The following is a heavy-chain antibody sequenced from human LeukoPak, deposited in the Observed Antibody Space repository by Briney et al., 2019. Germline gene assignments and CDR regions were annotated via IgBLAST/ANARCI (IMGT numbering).Heavy chain of an antibody. CDR3: ARGKAYCSSTSCYIYYYYYGMDV. J-gene: IGHJ6*02. CDR2: MNPNSGNT. V-gene: IGHV1-8*01. CDR1: GYTFTSYD. Sequence: ASVKVSCKASGYTFTSYDINWVRQATGQGLEWMGSMNPNSGNTGYAQKFQGRVTMTRNTSISTAYMELSSLRSEDTAVYYCARGKAYCSSTSCYIYYYYYGMDVWGQGTTVTVSS. D-gene: IGHD2-2*01.